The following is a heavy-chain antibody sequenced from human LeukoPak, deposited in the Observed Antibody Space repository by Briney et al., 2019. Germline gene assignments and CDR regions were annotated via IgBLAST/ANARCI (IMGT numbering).Heavy chain of an antibody. CDR1: GFSLSSYD. V-gene: IGHV3-21*01. J-gene: IGHJ4*02. CDR2: ISTSSTFI. Sequence: PGGSLRLSCAASGFSLSSYDMNWVRQAPGKGLEWVSSISTSSTFIYYTYSVKGRFTISRDNAKNSLYLQMNSLRVEDTAVYYCARDPLRYLRVGHYDYWGQGTLVAVSS. CDR3: ARDPLRYLRVGHYDY. D-gene: IGHD3-9*01.